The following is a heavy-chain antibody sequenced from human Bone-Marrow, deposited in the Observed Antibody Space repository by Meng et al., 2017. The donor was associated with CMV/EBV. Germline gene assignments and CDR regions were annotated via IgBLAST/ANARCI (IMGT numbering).Heavy chain of an antibody. V-gene: IGHV1-69*08. CDR3: ARYISPFSLDY. CDR2: ITPIVGPA. J-gene: IGHJ4*02. D-gene: IGHD2/OR15-2a*01. CDR1: GGTFTSHT. Sequence: SVKVSCKAYGGTFTSHTIVWLRQAPGQGPEYMGRITPIVGPANYAQKFQGRFTITADKSSSTVYLELINLRFEDTAAYYCARYISPFSLDYWGQGTLVTVSS.